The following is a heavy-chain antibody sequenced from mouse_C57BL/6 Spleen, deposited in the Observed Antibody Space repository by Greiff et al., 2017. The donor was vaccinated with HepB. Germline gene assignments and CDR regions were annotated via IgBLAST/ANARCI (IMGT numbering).Heavy chain of an antibody. J-gene: IGHJ4*01. V-gene: IGHV1-72*01. CDR1: GYTFTSYW. CDR2: IDPNSGGT. D-gene: IGHD4-1*01. Sequence: VKQSCKASGYTFTSYWMHWVKQRPGRGLEWIGRIDPNSGGTKYNEKFKSKATLTVDKHSSTAYMQLSSLTSEDSAVYYCARSWEAMDYWGQGTSVTVSS. CDR3: ARSWEAMDY.